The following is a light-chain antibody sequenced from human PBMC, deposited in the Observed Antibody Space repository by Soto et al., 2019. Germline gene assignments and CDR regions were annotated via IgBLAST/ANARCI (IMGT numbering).Light chain of an antibody. CDR2: EVS. CDR3: SSYTSSNTFV. J-gene: IGLJ1*01. Sequence: QSALTQPASVSGSLGQSITISCTGTSSDVGGHNYVSWYQQHPGKAPKLMIYEVSNRPSGVSNRFSGSKSGNTASLTISGLQAEDEADYYCSSYTSSNTFVFGTGTKLTVL. CDR1: SSDVGGHNY. V-gene: IGLV2-14*01.